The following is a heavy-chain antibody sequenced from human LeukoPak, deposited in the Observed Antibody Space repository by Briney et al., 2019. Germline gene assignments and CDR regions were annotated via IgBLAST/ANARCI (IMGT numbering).Heavy chain of an antibody. D-gene: IGHD3-9*01. CDR1: GFTFNTYV. Sequence: QPGRSLRLSCAASGFTFNTYVIHWVRQAPGKGLEWVAVISYEGSNKYYADSVKGRFTISRDNFKNMLYLQMNSLRADYTAVYYCARAQRYYDILTGYSYQHWFDPWGQGTLVTVSS. CDR2: ISYEGSNK. V-gene: IGHV3-30*03. J-gene: IGHJ5*02. CDR3: ARAQRYYDILTGYSYQHWFDP.